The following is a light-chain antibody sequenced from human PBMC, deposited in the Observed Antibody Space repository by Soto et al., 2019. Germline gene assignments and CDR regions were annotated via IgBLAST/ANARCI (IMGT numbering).Light chain of an antibody. CDR2: GAS. CDR1: QSVSSSY. Sequence: EIVLTQSPGTLSLSPGERATLSCTASQSVSSSYLAWYQQKPGQAPRLLIYGASSRATGIPDRFSGSGSGTDFTLTISRLEPEDFAVYYCQQSGSSPWTFGQGTKVEIK. J-gene: IGKJ1*01. V-gene: IGKV3-20*01. CDR3: QQSGSSPWT.